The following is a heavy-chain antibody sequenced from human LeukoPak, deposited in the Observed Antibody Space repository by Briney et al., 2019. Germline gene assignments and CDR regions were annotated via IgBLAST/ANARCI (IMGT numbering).Heavy chain of an antibody. J-gene: IGHJ4*02. V-gene: IGHV4-30-2*01. CDR2: IYHSGST. Sequence: NSSETLSLTCAVSGGSISSGGYSWSWIRQPPGKGLEWIGYIYHSGSTYYNPSLKSRVTISVDRSKNQFSLKLSSVTAADTAVYYCARAKRGYVDYWGQGTLVTVSS. CDR3: ARAKRGYVDY. CDR1: GGSISSGGYS.